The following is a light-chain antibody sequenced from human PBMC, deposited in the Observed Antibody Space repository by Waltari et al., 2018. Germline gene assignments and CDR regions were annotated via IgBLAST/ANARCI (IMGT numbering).Light chain of an antibody. V-gene: IGKV3-15*01. CDR3: QQYNKWPPLT. CDR1: QNIHDN. CDR2: GAS. J-gene: IGKJ4*01. Sequence: EVLMTQSPATRSVSPGERVTLSCRASQNIHDNLAWYQQKPGQAPRLLIYGASTRATDIRARFRGSGSGTEFTLTINSLQSEDLGIYYCQQYNKWPPLTFGGGTKVEIK.